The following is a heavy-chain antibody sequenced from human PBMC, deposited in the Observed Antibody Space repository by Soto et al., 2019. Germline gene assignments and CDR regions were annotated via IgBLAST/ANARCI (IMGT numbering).Heavy chain of an antibody. V-gene: IGHV3-48*03. CDR2: ISSSGSTV. J-gene: IGHJ4*02. CDR1: GFTFSSSE. D-gene: IGHD2-21*02. CDR3: ARICGGDCYSFDY. Sequence: PGGSLRLSCVASGFTFSSSEMNWVRLAPGKGLEWVSYISSSGSTVYHADSVECRLTISRDNAKNSLYLQMNSLRDEDTAVFYCARICGGDCYSFDYCGQGALVTVSS.